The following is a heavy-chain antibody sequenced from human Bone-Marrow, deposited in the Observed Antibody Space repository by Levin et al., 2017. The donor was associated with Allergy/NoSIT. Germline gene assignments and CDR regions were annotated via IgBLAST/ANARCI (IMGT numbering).Heavy chain of an antibody. V-gene: IGHV4-39*01. Sequence: SETLSLTCTVSGGSISSNTYYWGWIRQPPVKGLEWIGSIYYSGSTYYNPSLKSRVTISVDTSKNQFSLTLSSVTAADTAVYYCARPYCSSTSCRSVGYFDYWGQGTLVTVSS. D-gene: IGHD2-2*01. CDR2: IYYSGST. J-gene: IGHJ4*02. CDR1: GGSISSNTYY. CDR3: ARPYCSSTSCRSVGYFDY.